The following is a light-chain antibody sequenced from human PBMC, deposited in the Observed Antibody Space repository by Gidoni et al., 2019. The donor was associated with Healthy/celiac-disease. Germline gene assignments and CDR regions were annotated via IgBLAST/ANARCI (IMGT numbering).Light chain of an antibody. CDR2: WAS. Sequence: DIVMTQYPDSLAVSLCERATINCKFSQSVLYSSNNKNYLAWYQQKPGQPPKLLIYWASTRESGVPDRFSGSGSGTDFTLTISSLQAEDVAVYYCQQYYSTPYTFGQGTKLEIK. V-gene: IGKV4-1*01. J-gene: IGKJ2*01. CDR1: QSVLYSSNNKNY. CDR3: QQYYSTPYT.